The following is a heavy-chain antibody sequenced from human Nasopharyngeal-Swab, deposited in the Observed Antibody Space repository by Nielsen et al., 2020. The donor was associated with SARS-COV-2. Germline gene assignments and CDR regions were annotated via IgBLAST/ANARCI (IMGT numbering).Heavy chain of an antibody. D-gene: IGHD6-13*01. V-gene: IGHV1-69*01. CDR2: IIPIFGTA. Sequence: WVRQAPGQGLEWMGGIIPIFGTANYAQKFQGRVTITADESTSTAYMELSSLRSEDTAVYYCARGYSNSWQGYYFDYWGQGTLVTVSS. CDR3: ARGYSNSWQGYYFDY. J-gene: IGHJ4*02.